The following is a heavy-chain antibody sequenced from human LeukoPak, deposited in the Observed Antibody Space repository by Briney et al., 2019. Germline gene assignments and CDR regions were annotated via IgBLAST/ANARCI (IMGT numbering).Heavy chain of an antibody. V-gene: IGHV4-30-4*01. J-gene: IGHJ3*02. CDR2: IYYSGST. CDR1: GGSISSGDYY. CDR3: ARHGYIYGTAFDI. D-gene: IGHD5-18*01. Sequence: PSETLSLTCTVSGGSISSGDYYWSWIRQPPGKGLEWIGYIYYSGSTYYNPSLKSRITISVDMSKNQFSLKLTSVTAADTAVYYCARHGYIYGTAFDIWGQGTMVTVSS.